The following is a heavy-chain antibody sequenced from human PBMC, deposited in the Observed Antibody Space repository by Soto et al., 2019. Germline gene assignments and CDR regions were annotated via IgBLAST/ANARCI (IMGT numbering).Heavy chain of an antibody. D-gene: IGHD5-18*01. Sequence: GGSLRLSCAASGFTFSSYEMNWVRQAPGKGLEWVSYISSSGSTIYYADSVKGRFTISRDNAKNSLYLQMNSLRAEDTAVYYCARHTAMLRSFDYWGQGTLVTAPQ. J-gene: IGHJ4*02. CDR2: ISSSGSTI. CDR1: GFTFSSYE. V-gene: IGHV3-48*03. CDR3: ARHTAMLRSFDY.